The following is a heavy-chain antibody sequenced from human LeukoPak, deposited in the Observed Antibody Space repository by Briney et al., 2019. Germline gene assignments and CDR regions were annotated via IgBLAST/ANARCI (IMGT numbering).Heavy chain of an antibody. CDR3: AKMRLTETTGADF. CDR1: GFTFSDYY. Sequence: GGSLRPSCAASGFTFSDYYMSWIRQAPGKGLEWVSYISSSGSTIYYADSVKGRFTISRDNSKNMVYLQMNSLRAADAALYYCAKMRLTETTGADFWGQGTLVTVSS. D-gene: IGHD4-17*01. J-gene: IGHJ4*02. V-gene: IGHV3-11*01. CDR2: ISSSGSTI.